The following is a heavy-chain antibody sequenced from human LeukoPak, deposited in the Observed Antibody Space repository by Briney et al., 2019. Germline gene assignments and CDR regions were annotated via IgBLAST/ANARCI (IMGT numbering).Heavy chain of an antibody. J-gene: IGHJ4*02. Sequence: SETLSLTCAVSGYSISSGYYWGWIRQPPGKGLEWIGSIYHSGSTYYNPSLKSRVTISVDTSKNQFSLKLSSVTAADTAVYYCARLYRGGDCYTQFDYWGQGTLVTVSS. CDR1: GYSISSGYY. CDR3: ARLYRGGDCYTQFDY. CDR2: IYHSGST. V-gene: IGHV4-38-2*01. D-gene: IGHD2-21*01.